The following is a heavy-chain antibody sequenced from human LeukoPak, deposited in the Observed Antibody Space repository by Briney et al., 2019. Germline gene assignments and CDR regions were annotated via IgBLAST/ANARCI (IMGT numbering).Heavy chain of an antibody. V-gene: IGHV3-21*01. J-gene: IGHJ4*02. D-gene: IGHD2-15*01. CDR1: GFTFSSYS. CDR2: ISSGSTYI. Sequence: GGSLRLSCAASGFTFSSYSMNWVRQAPGKGLEWVSSISSGSTYILYTDSVKGRFAVSRDNARNSLYLQMNSLRAEDTAVYYCATGRYCSGGNCYERVDYWGQGTLVTVSS. CDR3: ATGRYCSGGNCYERVDY.